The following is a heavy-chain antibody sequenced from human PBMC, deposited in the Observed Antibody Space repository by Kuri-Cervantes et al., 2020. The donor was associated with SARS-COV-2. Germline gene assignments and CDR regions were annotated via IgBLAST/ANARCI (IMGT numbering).Heavy chain of an antibody. V-gene: IGHV1-18*01. CDR3: ASTPSGITIFGVEAPYYFDY. Sequence: ASVKVSCKASGYTFTSYGISWVRQAPGQGLEWMGWISAYNGNTNYAQKLQGRVTMTTDTSTSTAYMELSSLRSEDTAVYYCASTPSGITIFGVEAPYYFDYWGQGTLVTVSS. J-gene: IGHJ4*02. D-gene: IGHD3-3*01. CDR2: ISAYNGNT. CDR1: GYTFTSYG.